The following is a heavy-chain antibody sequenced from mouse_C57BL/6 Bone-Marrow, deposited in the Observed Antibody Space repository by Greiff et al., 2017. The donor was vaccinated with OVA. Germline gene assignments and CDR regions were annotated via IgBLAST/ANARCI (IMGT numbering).Heavy chain of an antibody. V-gene: IGHV1-15*01. CDR1: GYTFTDYE. CDR2: IDPETGGT. Sequence: QVQLQQSGAELVRPGASVTLSCKASGYTFTDYEMHWVKQTPVHGLEWIGAIDPETGGTAYNQKFKGKAILTADKSSSTAYMELRSLTSEDSAVYYCTKSTMITTATYFDYWGQGTTLTVSS. J-gene: IGHJ2*01. CDR3: TKSTMITTATYFDY. D-gene: IGHD2-4*01.